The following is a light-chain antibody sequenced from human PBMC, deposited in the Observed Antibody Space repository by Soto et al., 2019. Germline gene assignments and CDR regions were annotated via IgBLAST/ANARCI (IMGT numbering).Light chain of an antibody. CDR2: DAS. CDR3: QQYESLPLT. J-gene: IGKJ5*01. Sequence: DIQMNQSPSSLSASVGDRVTITCRASQGISTYLNWYQQKPGKAPKLLIYDASSLESGVPSRFSGSGSGTGFTFTISSLQPEDFATYYCQQYESLPLTFGQGTRLEIK. CDR1: QGISTY. V-gene: IGKV1-33*01.